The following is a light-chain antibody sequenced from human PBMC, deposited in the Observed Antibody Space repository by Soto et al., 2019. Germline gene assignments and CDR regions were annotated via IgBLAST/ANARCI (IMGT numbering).Light chain of an antibody. V-gene: IGLV1-40*01. CDR2: GNT. J-gene: IGLJ1*01. CDR3: QSYDDSLSVHYV. Sequence: QSVVTQPPSVSGAPGQRVTISCTGSSSNIGSTYDVQWYQQLPGTAPKLLIHGNTDRPSGVPDRFSGSKSGTSASLAITGLQPDDEADYYCQSYDDSLSVHYVFGTGTKVTVL. CDR1: SSNIGSTYD.